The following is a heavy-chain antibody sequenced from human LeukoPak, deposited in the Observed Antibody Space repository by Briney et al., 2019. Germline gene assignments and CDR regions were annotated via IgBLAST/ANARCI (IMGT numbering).Heavy chain of an antibody. CDR2: ISGSGGST. D-gene: IGHD3-10*01. J-gene: IGHJ4*02. Sequence: GGTLRLSCAASGFTFSSYGMSWVRQAPGKGLEWVSAISGSGGSTYYADSVKGRFTISRDNSKNTLYLQMNSLRAEDTAVYYCARERELGFDYWGQGTLVTVSS. CDR3: ARERELGFDY. V-gene: IGHV3-23*01. CDR1: GFTFSSYG.